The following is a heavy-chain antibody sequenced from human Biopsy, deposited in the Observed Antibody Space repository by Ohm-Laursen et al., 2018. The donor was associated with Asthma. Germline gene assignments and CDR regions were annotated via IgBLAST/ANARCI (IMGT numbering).Heavy chain of an antibody. CDR2: GFYSGTT. D-gene: IGHD4-17*01. CDR3: ARVDSYGDIYFAIDV. J-gene: IGHJ6*02. Sequence: SETLSLTCTVSRGYIRSYDHHWAWIRQPPGKGLEWIGSGFYSGTTRYSPSLARRVSISVDTSMNQFSMTLRSVTAADTAVYFCARVDSYGDIYFAIDVWGPGTTVSV. CDR1: RGYIRSYDHH. V-gene: IGHV4-30-4*01.